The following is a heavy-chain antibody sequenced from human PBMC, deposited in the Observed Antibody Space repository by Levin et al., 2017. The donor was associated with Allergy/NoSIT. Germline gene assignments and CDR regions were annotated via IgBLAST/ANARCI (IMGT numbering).Heavy chain of an antibody. CDR1: AGSISSYY. CDR2: INYSGST. J-gene: IGHJ3*02. D-gene: IGHD3-10*01. CDR3: ARPYYGSGIYYAFDI. V-gene: IGHV4-59*08. Sequence: SETLSLTCTLSAGSISSYYWSWIRQPPGKGLEWIGYINYSGSTNYNPSLKSRVTISVDTSKNQFSLKLSSVTASDTAVYYCARPYYGSGIYYAFDIWGQGTMVTVSS.